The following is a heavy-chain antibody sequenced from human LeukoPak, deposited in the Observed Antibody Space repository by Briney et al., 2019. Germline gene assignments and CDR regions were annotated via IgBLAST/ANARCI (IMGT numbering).Heavy chain of an antibody. CDR2: ISGDGGST. CDR3: AKDPRGGSSPIPYYFDY. J-gene: IGHJ4*02. V-gene: IGHV3-43*02. Sequence: GGSLRLSCAASGFTFDDYAMHWVRQAPGKGLEWVSLISGDGGSTYYADSVKGRFTISRDNSKNSLYLQMSSLRTEDTALYYCAKDPRGGSSPIPYYFDYWGQGALVTVSS. D-gene: IGHD3-16*01. CDR1: GFTFDDYA.